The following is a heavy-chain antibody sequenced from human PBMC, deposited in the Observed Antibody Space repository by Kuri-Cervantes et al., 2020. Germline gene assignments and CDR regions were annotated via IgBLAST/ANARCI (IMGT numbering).Heavy chain of an antibody. CDR2: ISYDGSNK. CDR1: GFTFSSYG. J-gene: IGHJ4*02. CDR3: AKDNDY. V-gene: IGHV3-30*18. Sequence: SLKISCAASGFTFSSYGMHWVRQAQGKGLEWVEVISYDGSNKYYADSVKGRFTISRDNSKNTLYLQMNSLRAEDTAVYYCAKDNDYWGQGTLVTVSS.